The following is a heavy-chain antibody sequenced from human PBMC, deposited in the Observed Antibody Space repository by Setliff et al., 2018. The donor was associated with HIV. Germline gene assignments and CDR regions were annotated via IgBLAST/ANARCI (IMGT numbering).Heavy chain of an antibody. CDR3: ARIFGDQGYYYGMDV. D-gene: IGHD3-3*01. Sequence: SETLSLTCIVSGGSINSGDYYWTWIRQSPGKGLKWVGYIHHSGSTYYNPSLKSRVTISVDTSKNQFSLKLSSVIAADTAVYYCARIFGDQGYYYGMDVWGQGTTVTVSS. CDR1: GGSINSGDYY. CDR2: IHHSGST. J-gene: IGHJ6*02. V-gene: IGHV4-30-2*06.